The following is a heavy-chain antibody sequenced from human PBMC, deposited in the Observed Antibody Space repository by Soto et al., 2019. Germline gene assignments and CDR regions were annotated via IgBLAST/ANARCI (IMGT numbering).Heavy chain of an antibody. D-gene: IGHD3-22*01. J-gene: IGHJ5*02. CDR1: GYRFTSYW. V-gene: IGHV5-51*01. CDR3: ARKDKSGYFNWFDP. CDR2: IFPSDSDT. Sequence: GESLKISCRTSGYRFTSYWIAWVRQMPGKGLEWMGIIFPSDSDTRYSPSFQGQVTISADRSTSTVFLQWASLKASDTAVYFCARKDKSGYFNWFDPWGHGTLVTAPQ.